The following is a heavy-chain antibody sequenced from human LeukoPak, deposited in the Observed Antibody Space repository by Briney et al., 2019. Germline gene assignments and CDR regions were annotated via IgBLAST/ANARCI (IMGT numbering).Heavy chain of an antibody. CDR2: ISAYNGNT. CDR3: ARDGHNYDILTGHPFAFDI. J-gene: IGHJ3*02. V-gene: IGHV1-18*01. D-gene: IGHD3-9*01. CDR1: GYTFTSYG. Sequence: GASVKVSCKASGYTFTSYGISWVRQAPGQGLEWMGWISAYNGNTNYAQKLQGRVTMTTDTSTSTAYMELRSLRSDDTAVYYCARDGHNYDILTGHPFAFDIWGQGTMVTVSS.